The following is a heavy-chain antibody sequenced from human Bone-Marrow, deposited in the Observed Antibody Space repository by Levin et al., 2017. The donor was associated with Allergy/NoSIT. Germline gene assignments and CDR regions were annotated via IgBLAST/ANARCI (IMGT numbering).Heavy chain of an antibody. Sequence: GESLKISCKGSGYSFTSYWIGWVRQMPGKGLEWMGIIYPGDSDTRYSPSFQGQVTISADKSISTAYLQWSSLKASDTAMYYCARRSDFSSGWYAGWFDPWGQGTLVTVSS. V-gene: IGHV5-51*01. J-gene: IGHJ5*02. D-gene: IGHD6-19*01. CDR2: IYPGDSDT. CDR1: GYSFTSYW. CDR3: ARRSDFSSGWYAGWFDP.